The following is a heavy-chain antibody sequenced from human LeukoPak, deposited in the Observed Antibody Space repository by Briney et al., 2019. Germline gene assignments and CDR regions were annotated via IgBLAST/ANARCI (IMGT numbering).Heavy chain of an antibody. V-gene: IGHV3-21*06. Sequence: GGSLRLSCAGTGFTFNKFNMNWVRQAPGKGLEWVSSINPASINKYYADSVKGRFTISRDNAQNSMYLLMDSLRPEDTAIYYCATFSTGYGAYRAWAQGTLVTVSS. J-gene: IGHJ1*01. CDR2: INPASINK. CDR1: GFTFNKFN. CDR3: ATFSTGYGAYRA. D-gene: IGHD4-17*01.